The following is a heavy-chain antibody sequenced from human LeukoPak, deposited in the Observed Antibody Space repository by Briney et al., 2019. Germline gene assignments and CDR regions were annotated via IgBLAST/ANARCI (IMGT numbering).Heavy chain of an antibody. D-gene: IGHD2-15*01. V-gene: IGHV1-2*02. CDR3: ARGYCSGGSCSWTTNWFDP. CDR2: TNPNSGGT. J-gene: IGHJ5*02. Sequence: ASVKVSCKASGYTFTGYYMHWARQAPGQGLEWMGWTNPNSGGTNYAQKFQGRVTMTRDTSISTAYMELSRLRSDDTAVYYCARGYCSGGSCSWTTNWFDPWGQGTLVTVSS. CDR1: GYTFTGYY.